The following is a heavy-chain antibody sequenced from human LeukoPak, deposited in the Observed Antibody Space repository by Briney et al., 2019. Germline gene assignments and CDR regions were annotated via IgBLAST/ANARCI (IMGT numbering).Heavy chain of an antibody. CDR1: GGSISSSSYY. V-gene: IGHV4-39*02. D-gene: IGHD2-2*01. CDR2: IYYSGNT. CDR3: ARDLKGHYQDAFDI. Sequence: PSETLSLTCTVSGGSISSSSYYWGWIRQPPGKGLEWIGSIYYSGNTYYNPSLKSRVTISVDTSKNQFSLKLNSVTAADTAVYYCARDLKGHYQDAFDIWGQGTMVTVSS. J-gene: IGHJ3*02.